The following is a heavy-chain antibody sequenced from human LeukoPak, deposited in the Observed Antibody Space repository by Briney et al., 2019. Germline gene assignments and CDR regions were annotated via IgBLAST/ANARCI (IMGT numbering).Heavy chain of an antibody. D-gene: IGHD3-3*01. J-gene: IGHJ4*02. CDR2: VYYSGST. CDR3: ARGRDFSSGYSFDY. Sequence: SETLSLTCTVSGGSISSYYWSWVWQPPGKGLEWIGYVYYSGSTEYNPSLESRVTISVDTSKNQFSLKLSSVTAADTAVYYRARGRDFSSGYSFDYWGQGILVTVSS. V-gene: IGHV4-59*01. CDR1: GGSISSYY.